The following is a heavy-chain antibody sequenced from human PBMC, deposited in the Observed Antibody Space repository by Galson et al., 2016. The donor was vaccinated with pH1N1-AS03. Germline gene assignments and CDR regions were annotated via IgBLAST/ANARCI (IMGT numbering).Heavy chain of an antibody. J-gene: IGHJ4*02. D-gene: IGHD4-11*01. CDR2: INVGNGNT. V-gene: IGHV1-3*01. CDR3: AREGQQLIPIDY. Sequence: SVKVSCKASGYTFTTYAIHWVRQAPGQSLEWMGRINVGNGNTKYSQNFQGRATITRDTSASTAYMELSSLRSEDTAVYYCAREGQQLIPIDYWGQGTLVTVSS. CDR1: GYTFTTYA.